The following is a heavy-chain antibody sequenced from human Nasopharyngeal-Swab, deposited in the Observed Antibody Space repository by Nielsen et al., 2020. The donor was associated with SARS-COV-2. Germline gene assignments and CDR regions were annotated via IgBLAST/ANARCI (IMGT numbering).Heavy chain of an antibody. CDR1: GFTFSSYS. D-gene: IGHD3-22*01. Sequence: GESLKISCAASGFTFSSYSMSWVRQAPGKGLEWVSSISSSSSYIYYADSVKGRFTISRDNAKNSLYLQMNSLRAEDTAVYYCARDLKGGYYDSSGYLTPSYYYYGMDVWGQGTTVTVSS. CDR2: ISSSSSYI. V-gene: IGHV3-21*01. CDR3: ARDLKGGYYDSSGYLTPSYYYYGMDV. J-gene: IGHJ6*02.